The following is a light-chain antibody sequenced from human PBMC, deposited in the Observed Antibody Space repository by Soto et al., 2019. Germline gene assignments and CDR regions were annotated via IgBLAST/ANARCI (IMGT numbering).Light chain of an antibody. CDR1: SSSIGSNT. V-gene: IGLV1-44*01. CDR2: TND. Sequence: QSVLTQPPSVSGTPGQRVTISCSGSSSSIGSNTVNWYQQLPGAAPKLLISTNDQRPSGVPGRFSGSKSGTSGSLAISGLQSEDESDYYCAAWDDRLNGHVFGTGTKLTVL. CDR3: AAWDDRLNGHV. J-gene: IGLJ1*01.